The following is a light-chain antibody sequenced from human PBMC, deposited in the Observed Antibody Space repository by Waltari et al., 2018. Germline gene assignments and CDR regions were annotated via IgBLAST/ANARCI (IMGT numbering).Light chain of an antibody. CDR1: QSVLYNSNNKNY. Sequence: DIVMTQSPNSLAVSLGERVTINCKSSQSVLYNSNNKNYLAWYQQKPGQPPKLLIYWASTRESGVPDRFSGSGSGTDFTLSISSLQAEDVAVYYCQQHYISRTFGQGTRVEIK. V-gene: IGKV4-1*01. CDR2: WAS. CDR3: QQHYISRT. J-gene: IGKJ1*01.